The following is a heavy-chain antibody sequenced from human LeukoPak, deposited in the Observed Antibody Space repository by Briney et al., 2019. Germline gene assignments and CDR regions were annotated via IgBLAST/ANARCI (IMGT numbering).Heavy chain of an antibody. CDR1: GGSISSSSYY. J-gene: IGHJ5*02. V-gene: IGHV4-39*01. CDR2: IYYSGST. Sequence: SETLSLTCTVSGGSISSSSYYWGWIRQPPGKGLEWIGSIYYSGSTYYNPSLKSRVTISVDTSKNQFSLKLSSLTAADTAVYYCARHEYSGSYYGLSWFDPWGQGTLVTVSS. CDR3: ARHEYSGSYYGLSWFDP. D-gene: IGHD1-26*01.